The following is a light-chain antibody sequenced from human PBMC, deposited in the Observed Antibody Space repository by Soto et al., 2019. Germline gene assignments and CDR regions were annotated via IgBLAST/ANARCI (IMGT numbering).Light chain of an antibody. CDR1: QSISTW. CDR3: QQYINLWT. CDR2: KAS. Sequence: DIQMTQSPSTLSASVGDRVTITCRASQSISTWLAWYQQKPGKAPKLLIYKASKLESGVPSKFSGSGAGTEFPLTISHLQPDDFATYYCQQYINLWTVGQGTKVEIK. V-gene: IGKV1-5*03. J-gene: IGKJ1*01.